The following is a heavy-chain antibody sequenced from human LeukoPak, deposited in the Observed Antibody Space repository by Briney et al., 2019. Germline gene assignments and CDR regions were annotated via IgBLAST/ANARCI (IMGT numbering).Heavy chain of an antibody. V-gene: IGHV4-59*01. CDR1: GGSISSYY. CDR2: IYYSGST. J-gene: IGHJ5*02. CDR3: ARAGNWFDP. Sequence: SETLSLTCTVSGGSISSYYWSWIRQPPGRGLEWIGYIYYSGSTNYNPSLKSRVTISVDTSKNQFSLKLSSVTAADTAVYYCARAGNWFDPWGQGTLVTVSS.